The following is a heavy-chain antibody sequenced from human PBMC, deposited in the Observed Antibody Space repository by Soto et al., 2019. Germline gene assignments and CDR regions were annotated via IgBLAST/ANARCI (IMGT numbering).Heavy chain of an antibody. D-gene: IGHD3-3*01. Sequence: GGSLRLSCAASGFTFSTYWMTWVRQAPGKGLEWVANINQDGSEKYYVDSVKGRFTISRGNANNSLYLQMNSLRAEDTAVYYCAIYHAIWSGYSDGWYYWGQGTLVTVSS. CDR1: GFTFSTYW. V-gene: IGHV3-7*01. J-gene: IGHJ4*02. CDR2: INQDGSEK. CDR3: AIYHAIWSGYSDGWYY.